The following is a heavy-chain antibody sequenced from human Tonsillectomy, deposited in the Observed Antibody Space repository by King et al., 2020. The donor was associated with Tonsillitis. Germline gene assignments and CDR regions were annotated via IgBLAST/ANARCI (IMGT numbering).Heavy chain of an antibody. CDR3: ARDDGDFYFDY. CDR1: GYSISSGYY. CDR2: IYHSGST. Sequence: VQLQESGPGLVKPSETLSLTCAVSGYSISSGYYWGWIRQPPGKGLEWIGSIYHSGSTYYKPSLKSRVTISPDTSKNHFSLKLSSVTAADTAGYYCARDDGDFYFDYWGQGTLVTVSS. D-gene: IGHD4-17*01. V-gene: IGHV4-38-2*02. J-gene: IGHJ4*02.